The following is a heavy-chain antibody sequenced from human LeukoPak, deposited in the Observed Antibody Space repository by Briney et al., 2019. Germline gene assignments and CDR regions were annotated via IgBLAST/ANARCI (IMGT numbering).Heavy chain of an antibody. J-gene: IGHJ4*02. CDR3: ARRRYGPRAGFDY. Sequence: PSETLSLTCTVSGYSISSGYYWGWIRQPPGKGLEWIGSIYHSGSTSYNPSLKSRVTISVDTSKNQFSLKLSSVTAADTAVYYCARRRYGPRAGFDYWGQGTLVTVSS. V-gene: IGHV4-38-2*02. D-gene: IGHD3-10*01. CDR2: IYHSGST. CDR1: GYSISSGYY.